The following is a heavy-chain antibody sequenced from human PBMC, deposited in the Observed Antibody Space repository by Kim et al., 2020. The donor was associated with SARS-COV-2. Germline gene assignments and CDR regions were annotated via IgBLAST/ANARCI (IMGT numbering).Heavy chain of an antibody. J-gene: IGHJ4*02. D-gene: IGHD2-15*01. V-gene: IGHV3-30*04. Sequence: GGSLRLSCAASGFTFSSYAMHWVRQAPGKGLEWVAVISYDGSNKYYVDSVKGRFTISRDNSKNTLYLQMNSLRAEDTAVYYCARALDSHFDYWGQGTLVTVSS. CDR3: ARALDSHFDY. CDR1: GFTFSSYA. CDR2: ISYDGSNK.